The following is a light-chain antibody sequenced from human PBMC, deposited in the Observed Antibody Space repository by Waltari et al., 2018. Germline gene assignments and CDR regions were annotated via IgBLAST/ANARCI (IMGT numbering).Light chain of an antibody. V-gene: IGKV1-39*01. CDR2: AAS. Sequence: DIQMTQSPSSLSASVVDRVTITCRASQSISSYLNWYQQKPGKAPKLLIYAASSLQSGVPSRFSGSGSGTDFTLTISSLQPEDFATYYCQQSYSTVLTFGGGTKVEIK. J-gene: IGKJ4*01. CDR3: QQSYSTVLT. CDR1: QSISSY.